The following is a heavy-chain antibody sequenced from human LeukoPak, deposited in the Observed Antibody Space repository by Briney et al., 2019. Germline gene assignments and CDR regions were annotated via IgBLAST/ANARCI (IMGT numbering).Heavy chain of an antibody. CDR1: GYTLTELS. V-gene: IGHV1-24*01. J-gene: IGHJ4*02. CDR3: ATQGISSGWYDFDY. CDR2: FDPEDGET. Sequence: VASVKVSCKVSGYTLTELSMHWVQQAPGKGLEWMGGFDPEDGETIYAQKFQGRVTMTEDTSTDTAYMELSSLRSEDTAVYYCATQGISSGWYDFDYWGQGTLVTVSS. D-gene: IGHD6-19*01.